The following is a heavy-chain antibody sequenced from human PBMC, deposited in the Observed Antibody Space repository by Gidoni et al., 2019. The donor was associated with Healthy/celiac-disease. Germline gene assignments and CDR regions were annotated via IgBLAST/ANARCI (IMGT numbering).Heavy chain of an antibody. CDR2: IIPIFGTA. CDR3: ARAPAVDYYDSSGYYHWYFDL. J-gene: IGHJ2*01. Sequence: QVQLVQSGAEVKKPGYSVKVSCKASGGTFSSYAISWVRQAPGQGLEWMGGIIPIFGTANYAQKFQGRVTITADKSTSTAYMELSSLRSEDTAVYYCARAPAVDYYDSSGYYHWYFDLWGRGTLVTVSS. CDR1: GGTFSSYA. V-gene: IGHV1-69*06. D-gene: IGHD3-22*01.